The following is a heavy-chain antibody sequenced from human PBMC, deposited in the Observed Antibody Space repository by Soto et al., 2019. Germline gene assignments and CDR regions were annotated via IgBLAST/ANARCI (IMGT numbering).Heavy chain of an antibody. CDR3: AKDLGGSSWFYGLDV. J-gene: IGHJ6*02. D-gene: IGHD6-19*01. CDR2: INMGGATT. CDR1: GFTFSIYA. Sequence: HPGGSLRLSCAASGFTFSIYAMNWVRQAPGKGLEWVSAINMGGATTHYADSVKGRFTISRDNSKNTLYLQMNSLTAEDTAVYYCAKDLGGSSWFYGLDVWGQGTTVTVSS. V-gene: IGHV3-23*01.